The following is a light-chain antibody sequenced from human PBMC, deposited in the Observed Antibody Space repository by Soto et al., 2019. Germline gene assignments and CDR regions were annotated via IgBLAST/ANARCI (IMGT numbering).Light chain of an antibody. J-gene: IGLJ1*01. Sequence: QSVLTQPASVSGSPGQSITISCTGTSSDVGSYNLVSWYQQHPGKAPKLMIYEVSKRPSGVSNRFSGSKSGNTASLTISGLQDEDEADYYCCSYAGSSTFYVFGTGTKLTVI. V-gene: IGLV2-23*02. CDR1: SSDVGSYNL. CDR3: CSYAGSSTFYV. CDR2: EVS.